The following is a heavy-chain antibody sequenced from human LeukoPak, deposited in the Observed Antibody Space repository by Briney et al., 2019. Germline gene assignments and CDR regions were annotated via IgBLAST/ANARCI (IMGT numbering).Heavy chain of an antibody. CDR3: AKEAYYSSGWYDYFDY. CDR1: GFTFSSYW. D-gene: IGHD6-19*01. Sequence: GGSLRLSCAASGFTFSSYWMHWVRHAPGKGLVWASGIDDVGSITRYADSVKGRFTISRDNARNTLYLQMNSLRAEDTAVYYCAKEAYYSSGWYDYFDYWGQGTLVTVSS. V-gene: IGHV3-74*01. J-gene: IGHJ4*02. CDR2: IDDVGSIT.